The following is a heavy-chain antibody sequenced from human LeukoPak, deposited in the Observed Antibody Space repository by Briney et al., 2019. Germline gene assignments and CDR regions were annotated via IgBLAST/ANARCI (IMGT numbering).Heavy chain of an antibody. Sequence: LSGGSLRLSCAASGFTFSSYSMNWVRQAPGKGLEWVAVISYNGSNKYYADSVKGRFTISRDNSKNTLYLQMNSLRAEDTAVYYCARDLVSKANTVYWGQGTLVTVSS. CDR3: ARDLVSKANTVY. CDR2: ISYNGSNK. CDR1: GFTFSSYS. V-gene: IGHV3-30*03. J-gene: IGHJ4*02. D-gene: IGHD4-11*01.